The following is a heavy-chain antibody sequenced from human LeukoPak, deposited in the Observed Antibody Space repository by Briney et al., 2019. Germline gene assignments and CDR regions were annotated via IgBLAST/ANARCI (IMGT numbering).Heavy chain of an antibody. CDR1: GGSISSSSYY. CDR3: VGLRFDAVTKVAPFDY. V-gene: IGHV4-39*01. Sequence: PSETLSLTCTVSGGSISSSSYYWGWIRQPPGTGLEWIGSIYYSGSTYYNPSLKSRVTISVDTSKNQFSLKLSSVTAADTAVYYCVGLRFDAVTKVAPFDYWGQGTLVTVSS. J-gene: IGHJ4*02. CDR2: IYYSGST. D-gene: IGHD4-17*01.